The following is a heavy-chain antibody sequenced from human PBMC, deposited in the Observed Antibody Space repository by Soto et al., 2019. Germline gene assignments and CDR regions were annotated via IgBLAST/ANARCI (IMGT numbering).Heavy chain of an antibody. Sequence: SETLSLTCTVYGGPISPYYWSWIRQPAGKGLEWIGRIYYTGSTNYNPPLKSRVSMSLDTARNQISLKVKSVTAADTAVYYCAREGGYFDSSGSGVYHYYGVDVWGRGTTVTVSS. CDR2: IYYTGST. CDR1: GGPISPYY. CDR3: AREGGYFDSSGSGVYHYYGVDV. J-gene: IGHJ6*02. D-gene: IGHD3-22*01. V-gene: IGHV4-4*07.